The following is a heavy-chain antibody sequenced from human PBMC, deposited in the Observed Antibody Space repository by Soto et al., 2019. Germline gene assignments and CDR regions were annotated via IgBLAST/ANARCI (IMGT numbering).Heavy chain of an antibody. J-gene: IGHJ6*02. CDR2: ISSSSSYI. CDR1: AFTFSSYN. V-gene: IGHV3-21*01. D-gene: IGHD2-21*01. CDR3: ARDYFVYCGGECRPSYYYGMDV. Sequence: GGSLRLSCAASAFTFSSYNMNWVRQAPGKGLEWVSSISSSSSYIYYADAVKGRFTISRDNAKNSLYLQMNSLRAEDTAVYYCARDYFVYCGGECRPSYYYGMDVWGQGTTVTVSS.